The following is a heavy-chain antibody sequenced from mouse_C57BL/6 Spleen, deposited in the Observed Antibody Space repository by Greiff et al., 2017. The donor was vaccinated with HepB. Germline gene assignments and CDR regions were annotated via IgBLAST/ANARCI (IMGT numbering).Heavy chain of an antibody. V-gene: IGHV1-80*01. CDR2: IYPGDGDT. Sequence: VQLQESGAELVKPGASVKISCKASGYAFSSYWMNWVKQRPGKGLEWIGQIYPGDGDTNYNGKFKGKATLTADKSSSTAYMQLSSLTSEDSAVYFCAREGGYDGYSDYWGQGTTLTVSS. CDR1: GYAFSSYW. CDR3: AREGGYDGYSDY. D-gene: IGHD2-3*01. J-gene: IGHJ2*01.